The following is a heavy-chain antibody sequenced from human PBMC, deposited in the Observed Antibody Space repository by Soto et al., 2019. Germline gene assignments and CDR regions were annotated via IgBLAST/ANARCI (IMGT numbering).Heavy chain of an antibody. CDR3: ATGPRRLSD. J-gene: IGHJ4*02. CDR1: GFTFSDYY. CDR2: ISGSSSDT. D-gene: IGHD3-3*01. V-gene: IGHV3-11*05. Sequence: QVQLVESGGGLVKPGGSLRLSCAASGFTFSDYYMSWIRQAPGKGLESLSYISGSSSDTNYADSVRGRFTISRDNAKNSLYLQMNSLRAEVTAMYYCATGPRRLSDWGQGTLVIVSS.